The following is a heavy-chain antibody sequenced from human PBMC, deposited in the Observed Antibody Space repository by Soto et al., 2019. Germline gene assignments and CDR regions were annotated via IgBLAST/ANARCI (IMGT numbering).Heavy chain of an antibody. J-gene: IGHJ4*02. CDR2: IIPILGIA. CDR1: GGTFSRYT. V-gene: IGHV1-69*02. Sequence: SVKVSWKASGGTFSRYTISWVRQAPGQGLEWMGRIIPILGIANYAQKFQGRVTITADKSTSTAYMELSSLRSEDTAVYYCASGWFGEPMGYFAYWGQGTLVTVSS. D-gene: IGHD3-10*01. CDR3: ASGWFGEPMGYFAY.